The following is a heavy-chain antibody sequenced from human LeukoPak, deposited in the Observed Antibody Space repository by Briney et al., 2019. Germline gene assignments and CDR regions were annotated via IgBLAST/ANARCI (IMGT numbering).Heavy chain of an antibody. Sequence: PGGSLRLSCTASDFTVSNNYMSWVRQAPGKGLEWVANIKQDGSEKYYMDSAKGRFTISRDNAKNSLYLQMNSLRAEDTAVYYCSKEGAIAYSGYFQSWGRGTLVTVSS. CDR1: DFTVSNNY. J-gene: IGHJ1*01. CDR2: IKQDGSEK. CDR3: SKEGAIAYSGYFQS. D-gene: IGHD3-16*01. V-gene: IGHV3-7*03.